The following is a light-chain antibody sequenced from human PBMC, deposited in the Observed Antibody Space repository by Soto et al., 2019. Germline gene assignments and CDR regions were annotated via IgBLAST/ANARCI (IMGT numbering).Light chain of an antibody. Sequence: DILMTQSPLSLPFTPGEASSISCRSSQSLLYSNGYNYLDWYLQKPGQSPQLLIYLGSNRASGVPDRFSGSGSGTDFTLKISRVEAEDVGVYYCMQALQTPLTFGGGTKVDIK. J-gene: IGKJ4*01. CDR3: MQALQTPLT. CDR1: QSLLYSNGYNY. V-gene: IGKV2-28*01. CDR2: LGS.